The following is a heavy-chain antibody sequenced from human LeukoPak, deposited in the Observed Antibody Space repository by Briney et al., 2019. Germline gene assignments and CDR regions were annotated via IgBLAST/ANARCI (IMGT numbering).Heavy chain of an antibody. CDR1: GYTFTGYY. CDR3: AREYRTSCFDY. V-gene: IGHV1-2*02. J-gene: IGHJ4*02. Sequence: ASVKVSCKASGYTFTGYYMHWVRQAPGQGLEWMGWFDPNSGGTNYAQKFQGRVTMTRDTSISTAYMELSRLRSGDTAVYYCAREYRTSCFDYWGQGTLVTVSS. CDR2: FDPNSGGT. D-gene: IGHD2-2*01.